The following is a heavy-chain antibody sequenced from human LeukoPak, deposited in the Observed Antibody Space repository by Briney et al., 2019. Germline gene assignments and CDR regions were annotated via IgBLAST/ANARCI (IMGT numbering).Heavy chain of an antibody. V-gene: IGHV4-39*07. CDR2: IYYSGST. J-gene: IGHJ6*03. D-gene: IGHD4-11*01. CDR3: ARNGTWQDYSNGYYYYYMDV. Sequence: SETLSLTCTVSGGSISSSSYYWGWIRQPPGKGLEWIGSIYYSGSTYYNPSLKSRVTISVDTSKNQFSLKLSSVTAADTAVYYCARNGTWQDYSNGYYYYYMDVWGKGTTVTVSS. CDR1: GGSISSSSYY.